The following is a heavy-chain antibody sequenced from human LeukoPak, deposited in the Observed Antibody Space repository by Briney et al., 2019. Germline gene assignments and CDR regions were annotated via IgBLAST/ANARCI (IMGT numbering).Heavy chain of an antibody. D-gene: IGHD1-7*01. CDR3: GRETRDCNWNSVAYLDR. CDR2: FIPILNTT. Sequence: SVKVSCTASGCTFSGNSITWVRQAPGQGLEWVGSFIPILNTTNYAHYFQGRVTFTADKSTSTAYMKLMSLRAEDTAVYYCGRETRDCNWNSVAYLDRGGQGTLLTVSS. V-gene: IGHV1-69*08. J-gene: IGHJ4*02. CDR1: GCTFSGNS.